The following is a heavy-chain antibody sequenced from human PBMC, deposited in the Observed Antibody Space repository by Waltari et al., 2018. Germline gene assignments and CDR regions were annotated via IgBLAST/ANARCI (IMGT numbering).Heavy chain of an antibody. D-gene: IGHD2-8*01. CDR2: MTYDGDKK. V-gene: IGHV3-30*02. J-gene: IGHJ5*02. Sequence: QVQLVESGGGVVQPGGSRRLSCVASGFTFSNLGLHGVRQAPGKGIEWVAFMTYDGDKKYYGDSMKGRVTISRETSKNTLSREMNTLRTDDTAVYYCARGNGYCISGVCKRWVDAWGQGILVTVSS. CDR3: ARGNGYCISGVCKRWVDA. CDR1: GFTFSNLG.